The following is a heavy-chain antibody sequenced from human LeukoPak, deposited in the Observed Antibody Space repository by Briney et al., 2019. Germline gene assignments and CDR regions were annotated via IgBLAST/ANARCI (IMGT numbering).Heavy chain of an antibody. J-gene: IGHJ4*02. D-gene: IGHD5-12*01. CDR3: ARDSNSWATSGYFDY. CDR2: INPSGGST. V-gene: IGHV1-46*01. Sequence: ASVKVSCKASGYTFTSYYMHWVRQAPGQGLEWMGIINPSGGSTSYAQKFQGRVTMTRDTSTSTVYMELSSLRSEDTAVYYCARDSNSWATSGYFDYWGQGTLVTVSS. CDR1: GYTFTSYY.